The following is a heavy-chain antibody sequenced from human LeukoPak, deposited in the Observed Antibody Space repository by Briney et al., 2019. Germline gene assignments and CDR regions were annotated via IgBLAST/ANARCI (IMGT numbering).Heavy chain of an antibody. CDR2: IYYSGST. Sequence: SETLSLTCTVSGGSISSYYWSWIRQPPGKGLEWIGYIYYSGSTNYNTSLKSRVTISVDTSKNRFSLKLSSVTAADTAVYYCARGGRKYYYDSSGYYFDYWGQGTLVTVSS. CDR3: ARGGRKYYYDSSGYYFDY. D-gene: IGHD3-22*01. J-gene: IGHJ4*02. V-gene: IGHV4-59*01. CDR1: GGSISSYY.